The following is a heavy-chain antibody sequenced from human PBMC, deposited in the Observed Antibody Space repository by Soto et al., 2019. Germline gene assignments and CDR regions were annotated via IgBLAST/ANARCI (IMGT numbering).Heavy chain of an antibody. Sequence: SQTLSLTCAISGDSISNTNAAWNWIRQSPSRGLEWLGRTYYKSKWYNDYAVSMKSRITINPDTSKNQFSLQLNSVTPEDTAMYYCARLIAATGRNWFDPWGWFDPWGQGTLVTVYS. CDR2: TYYKSKWYN. V-gene: IGHV6-1*01. J-gene: IGHJ5*02. D-gene: IGHD6-13*01. CDR1: GDSISNTNAA. CDR3: ARLIAATGRNWFDPWGWFDP.